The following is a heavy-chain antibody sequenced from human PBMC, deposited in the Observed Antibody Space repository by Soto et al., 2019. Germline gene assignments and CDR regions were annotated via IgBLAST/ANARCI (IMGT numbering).Heavy chain of an antibody. V-gene: IGHV3-23*01. Sequence: EVQLLESGGGLGQPGGSLRLSCAASGLTFSRYAMSWVRQAPGQGLEWVSGISGSGSSTYYADSVKGRFTISRDHSKNTLYLQINSLRAEDTAVYYCAKDRIAVAGSYYFDYWGQGTLVTVSS. CDR3: AKDRIAVAGSYYFDY. D-gene: IGHD6-19*01. CDR1: GLTFSRYA. J-gene: IGHJ4*02. CDR2: ISGSGSST.